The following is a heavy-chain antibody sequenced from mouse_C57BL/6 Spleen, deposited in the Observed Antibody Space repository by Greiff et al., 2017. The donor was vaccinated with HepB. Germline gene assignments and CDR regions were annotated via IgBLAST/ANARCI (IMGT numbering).Heavy chain of an antibody. CDR2: ISGGGGNT. CDR1: GFTFSSYT. CDR3: ARRGYDYDAWYFDV. D-gene: IGHD2-4*01. J-gene: IGHJ1*03. V-gene: IGHV5-9*01. Sequence: EVMLVESGGGLVKPGGSLKLSCAASGFTFSSYTMSWVRQTPEKRLEWVATISGGGGNTYYPDSVKGRFIISRDNAKNTLYLQLSRLRSEDTALYYCARRGYDYDAWYFDVWGTGTTVTVSS.